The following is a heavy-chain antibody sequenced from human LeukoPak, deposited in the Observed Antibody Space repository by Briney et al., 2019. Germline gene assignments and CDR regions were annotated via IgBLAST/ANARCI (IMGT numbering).Heavy chain of an antibody. D-gene: IGHD4-17*01. J-gene: IGHJ3*02. CDR1: GITFSNYE. CDR3: VRDRGTATVRSFDI. CDR2: ISSRGTTT. Sequence: PGGSLRLSCAASGITFSNYEMNWVRQAPWKGLEWVSYISSRGTTTHYADSVKGRFIISRDNAENSLYLQMNSLRVEDTALYHCVRDRGTATVRSFDIWGQGTMVTVSS. V-gene: IGHV3-48*03.